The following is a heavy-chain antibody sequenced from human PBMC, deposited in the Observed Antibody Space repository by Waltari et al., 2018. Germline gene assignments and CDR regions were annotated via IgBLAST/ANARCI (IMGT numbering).Heavy chain of an antibody. CDR3: AKWSSSSGGLGY. V-gene: IGHV3-30*18. D-gene: IGHD6-6*01. CDR2: IWYDGSNK. Sequence: QVQLVESGGGVVQPGRSMRLSCAASGFTFSSYCMHWVRQAPGKGLEWVAVIWYDGSNKYYADSVKGRFTISRDNSKNTLYLQMNSLRAEDTAMYYCAKWSSSSGGLGYWGQGTLVTVSS. J-gene: IGHJ4*02. CDR1: GFTFSSYC.